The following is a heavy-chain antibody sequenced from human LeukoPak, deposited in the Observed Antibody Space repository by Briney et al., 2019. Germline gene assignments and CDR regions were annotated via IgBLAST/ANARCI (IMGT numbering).Heavy chain of an antibody. D-gene: IGHD3-22*01. J-gene: IGHJ3*02. CDR2: VNESGGT. CDR1: VGSFSGYH. V-gene: IGHV4-34*01. CDR3: ARDSNYYDSSGYQTDAFDI. Sequence: SETLSLTCAVYVGSFSGYHWNWIRQPPGKGPEWIGEVNESGGTNINPSLRSRVILSVDTSMNQFSLKLSSVTAADTAVYYCARDSNYYDSSGYQTDAFDIWGQGTMVTVSS.